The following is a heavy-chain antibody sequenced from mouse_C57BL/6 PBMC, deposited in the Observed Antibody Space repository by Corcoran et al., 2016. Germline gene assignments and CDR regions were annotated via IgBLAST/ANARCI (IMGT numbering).Heavy chain of an antibody. J-gene: IGHJ1*03. V-gene: IGHV9-3*01. CDR2: INTYSGVP. Sequence: QIQLVQSGPELKKPGETVKISCKASGYTFTTYGMSWVKQAPGKGLKWMGWINTYSGVPTYADDFKGRFAFSLETSASTAYLQINNLKNEDTATYFCARNYYCSSYWYFDVWGTGTTVTVSS. D-gene: IGHD1-1*01. CDR1: GYTFTTYG. CDR3: ARNYYCSSYWYFDV.